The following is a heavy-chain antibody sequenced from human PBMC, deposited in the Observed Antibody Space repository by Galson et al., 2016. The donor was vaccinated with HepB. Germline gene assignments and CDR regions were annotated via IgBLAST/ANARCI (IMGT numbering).Heavy chain of an antibody. J-gene: IGHJ4*02. V-gene: IGHV5-10-1*01. D-gene: IGHD3-9*01. CDR3: ARRKGSGYFDLGD. CDR1: GYIFSSYW. Sequence: QSGAEVKKSGESLRISCQGSGYIFSSYWITWVRQMPGKGLQWMGSIDPSVSQIKYSPSFQGHVTISADRSISTSYLRLSSPKASDTAMHYCARRKGSGYFDLGDWGQGTLVTVSS. CDR2: IDPSVSQI.